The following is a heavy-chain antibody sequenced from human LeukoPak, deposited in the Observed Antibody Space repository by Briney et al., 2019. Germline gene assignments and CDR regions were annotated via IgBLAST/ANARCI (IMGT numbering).Heavy chain of an antibody. CDR3: ARPRATYCTNGICYIRDAFDI. CDR1: GFTFSSYE. D-gene: IGHD2-8*01. V-gene: IGHV3-48*03. J-gene: IGHJ3*02. CDR2: ISSSGGTI. Sequence: GGSLRLSCAASGFTFSSYEMNWVRQAPGKGLEWVSYISSSGGTIYYADSVKGRFTISRDNAKNSLHLQMNSLRGEDTALYYCARPRATYCTNGICYIRDAFDIWGQGTTVTVSS.